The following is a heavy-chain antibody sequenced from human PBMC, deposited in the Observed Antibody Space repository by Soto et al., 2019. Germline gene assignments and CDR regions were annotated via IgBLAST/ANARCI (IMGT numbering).Heavy chain of an antibody. Sequence: SETLSLTCAVYGESFSGHIWTWIRQTPGKGLQWIGQINHSGSASYNPSLKSRVTISVHTSNSQFSLELSSVTAADTAVYYCARGLITGSHYSGGWYYFVSWGQGTQVTVS. CDR2: INHSGSA. CDR3: ARGLITGSHYSGGWYYFVS. J-gene: IGHJ4*02. CDR1: GESFSGHI. D-gene: IGHD6-19*01. V-gene: IGHV4-34*01.